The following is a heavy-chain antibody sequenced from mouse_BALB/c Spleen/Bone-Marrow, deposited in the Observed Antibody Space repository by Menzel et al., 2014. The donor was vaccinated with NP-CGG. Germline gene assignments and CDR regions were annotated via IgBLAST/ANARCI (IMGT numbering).Heavy chain of an antibody. Sequence: QLQESGAELVKPGASVKLSCTASGFNIKDTYMHWVKQRPEQGLEWIGRIDPANGNTKYDPKFQGKATITADTSSNTAYLQLSSLTSEDTAVYYCASYRYAWYFDVWGAGTTVTVSS. D-gene: IGHD2-14*01. CDR1: GFNIKDTY. CDR2: IDPANGNT. J-gene: IGHJ1*01. V-gene: IGHV14-3*02. CDR3: ASYRYAWYFDV.